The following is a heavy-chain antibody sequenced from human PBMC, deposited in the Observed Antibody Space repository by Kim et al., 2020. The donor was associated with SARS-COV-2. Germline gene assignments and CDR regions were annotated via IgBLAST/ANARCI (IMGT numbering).Heavy chain of an antibody. CDR2: I. Sequence: IYHADSLNGRFTHSTDSAKSSVFLQMNSLRAEDTALYYCARGSGYLAYWGQGTLVTVSS. D-gene: IGHD3-22*01. CDR3: ARGSGYLAY. V-gene: IGHV3-48*03. J-gene: IGHJ4*02.